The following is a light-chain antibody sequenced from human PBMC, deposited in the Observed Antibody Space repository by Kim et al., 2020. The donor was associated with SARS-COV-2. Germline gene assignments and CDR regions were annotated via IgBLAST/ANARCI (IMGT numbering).Light chain of an antibody. V-gene: IGKV3-20*01. Sequence: LAPGERATLACRASQTVRDNYLTWYQHKPGQAPRLLIYEASNRASDIPDRFSGRGSGTDFTLIINRLEPEDFAVYFCQEYGSSPTFGQGTKVDIK. CDR3: QEYGSSPT. J-gene: IGKJ1*01. CDR1: QTVRDNY. CDR2: EAS.